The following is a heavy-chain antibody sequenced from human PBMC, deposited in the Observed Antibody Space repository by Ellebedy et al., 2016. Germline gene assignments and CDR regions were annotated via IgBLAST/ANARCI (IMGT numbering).Heavy chain of an antibody. Sequence: SVKVSCXASGYTFTGYYMHWVRQAPGQGLEWMGWINPNSGGTNYAQKFQGRVTMTRDTSISTAYMELSRLRSDDTAVYYCARARKYCSGGSCYPHCDYWGQGTLVTVSS. CDR3: ARARKYCSGGSCYPHCDY. CDR1: GYTFTGYY. J-gene: IGHJ4*02. V-gene: IGHV1-2*02. D-gene: IGHD2-15*01. CDR2: INPNSGGT.